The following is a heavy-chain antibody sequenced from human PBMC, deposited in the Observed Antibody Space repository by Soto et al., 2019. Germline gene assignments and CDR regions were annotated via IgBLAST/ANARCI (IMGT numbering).Heavy chain of an antibody. Sequence: QVRLQQWGAGLLKPSETLSLTCAVYGGSFIGYYWSWIRQPPGKGLEWIGEINPTGSTNYNPSLKSRVTILINHVKDQFFPEVRFCTGPDNGNDYCGEGQWVRFGEVTRGGPNWFDPWGQGTLVTVSS. CDR2: INPTGST. CDR3: GEGQWVRFGEVTRGGPNWFDP. J-gene: IGHJ5*02. D-gene: IGHD3-16*01. CDR1: GGSFIGYY. V-gene: IGHV4-34*01.